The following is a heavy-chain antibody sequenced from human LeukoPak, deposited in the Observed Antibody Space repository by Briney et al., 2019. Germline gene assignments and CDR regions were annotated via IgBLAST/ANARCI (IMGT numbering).Heavy chain of an antibody. CDR1: GFDVSRYY. D-gene: IGHD5-18*01. J-gene: IGHJ4*02. CDR3: MDTAVG. V-gene: IGHV3-53*05. CDR2: IYSDGST. Sequence: PGGSLRLSCAASGFDVSRYYMTWVRQPPGKGLEWVSVIYSDGSTYYADSVKSRFTISRDNSKNTVYLQMNRLRVEDTAVYSCMDTAVGWGQGTLVTVSS.